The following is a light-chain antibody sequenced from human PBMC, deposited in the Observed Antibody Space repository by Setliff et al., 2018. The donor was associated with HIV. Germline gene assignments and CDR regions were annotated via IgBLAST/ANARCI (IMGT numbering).Light chain of an antibody. V-gene: IGLV2-8*01. CDR2: EVS. Sequence: QSVLTQPPSASGSPGQSVTISCTGTSSDVGGYNYASWYQQHPGKAPKLMIYEVSKRPSGVPDRFSGSKSGNTASLTVSGLQGEDEADYYCSSYAGSNTYVFGTGTKVTVL. J-gene: IGLJ1*01. CDR3: SSYAGSNTYV. CDR1: SSDVGGYNY.